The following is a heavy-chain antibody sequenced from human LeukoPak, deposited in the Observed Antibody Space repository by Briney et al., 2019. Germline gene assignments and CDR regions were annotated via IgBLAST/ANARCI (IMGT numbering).Heavy chain of an antibody. CDR3: ARDYYDSSGYRYNWFDP. CDR2: IYYTGNT. V-gene: IGHV4-59*12. D-gene: IGHD3-22*01. CDR1: GGSISSYY. Sequence: SETLSLTCTVSGGSISSYYWTWIRQPPGKGLEWIGYIYYTGNTNYNPSLKSRVTISVDTSKNQFSLKLSSVTAADTAAYYCARDYYDSSGYRYNWFDPWGQGTLVTVSS. J-gene: IGHJ5*02.